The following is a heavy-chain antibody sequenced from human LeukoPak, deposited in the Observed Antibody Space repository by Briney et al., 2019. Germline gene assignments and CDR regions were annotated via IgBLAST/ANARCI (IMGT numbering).Heavy chain of an antibody. CDR2: VYNSGIT. CDR1: GGSIGAYY. J-gene: IGHJ2*01. CDR3: ARLSPVGTGGQWYFDV. D-gene: IGHD2-8*02. V-gene: IGHV4-59*08. Sequence: SETLSLTCSVSGGSIGAYYWSWIRQPPGKGLEWIGYVYNSGITDYSPSLKSRGTISVDTSKIQFSLKLSSVTAADTAVYYCARLSPVGTGGQWYFDVWGRGALVTVSS.